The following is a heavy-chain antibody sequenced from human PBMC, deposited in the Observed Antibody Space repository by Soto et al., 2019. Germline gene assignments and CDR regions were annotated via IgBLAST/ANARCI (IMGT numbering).Heavy chain of an antibody. Sequence: QVQLVQSGAEVKKPGSSVKVSCKASGGTFSSYTISWVRQAPGQGLEWMGRIIPILGIANYAQKFQGRVTITADKSTSTAYMELSSLRSEDTVVYYCARGTLDYGDYGDYWGQGTLVTVSS. D-gene: IGHD4-17*01. CDR3: ARGTLDYGDYGDY. V-gene: IGHV1-69*02. J-gene: IGHJ4*02. CDR2: IIPILGIA. CDR1: GGTFSSYT.